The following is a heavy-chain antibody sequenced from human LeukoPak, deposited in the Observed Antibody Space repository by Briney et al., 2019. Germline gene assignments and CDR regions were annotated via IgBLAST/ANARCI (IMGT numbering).Heavy chain of an antibody. CDR3: ANAGIVGANDAFDI. J-gene: IGHJ3*02. D-gene: IGHD1-26*01. CDR2: ISYDGSNK. Sequence: PGGSLRLSCAASGFTFSSYGMHWVRQAPGKGLEWVAVISYDGSNKYYADSVKGRFTISRDNSKNTLYLQMNSLRAEDTAVYYCANAGIVGANDAFDIWGQGTMVTVSS. V-gene: IGHV3-30*18. CDR1: GFTFSSYG.